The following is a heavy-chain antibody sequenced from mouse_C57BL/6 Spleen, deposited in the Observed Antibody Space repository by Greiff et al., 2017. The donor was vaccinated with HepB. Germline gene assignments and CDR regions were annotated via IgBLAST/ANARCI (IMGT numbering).Heavy chain of an antibody. V-gene: IGHV1-80*01. D-gene: IGHD2-5*01. CDR2: IYPGDGDT. CDR1: GYAFSSYW. CDR3: ARPLYYSNHEGFAY. J-gene: IGHJ3*01. Sequence: QVQLQQSGAELVKPGASVKISCKASGYAFSSYWMNWVKQRPGKGLEWIGQIYPGDGDTNYNGKFKGKATLTADKSSSTAYMQLSSLTSEDSAVYFCARPLYYSNHEGFAYWGQGTLVTVSA.